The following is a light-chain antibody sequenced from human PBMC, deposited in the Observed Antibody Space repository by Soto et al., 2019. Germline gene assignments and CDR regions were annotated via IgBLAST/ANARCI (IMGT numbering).Light chain of an antibody. CDR2: EGN. V-gene: IGLV2-23*01. CDR1: SSDVGSYNL. Sequence: QSALTQPASVSGTPGQSITISCTGTSSDVGSYNLVSWYQQHPGKAPKLMIYEGNKRPSAVSNRFSGSKSANTASLTISGLQTEDEADYYCCSYAGTNTFVFGTGTKLTVL. J-gene: IGLJ1*01. CDR3: CSYAGTNTFV.